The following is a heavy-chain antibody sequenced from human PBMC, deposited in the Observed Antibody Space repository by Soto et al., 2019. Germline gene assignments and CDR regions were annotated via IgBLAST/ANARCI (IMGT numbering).Heavy chain of an antibody. CDR2: ISSSSSTI. Sequence: PGGSLRLSCAASGFTFSSDSMNWVRQAPGKGLEWVSYISSSSSTIYYADSVKGRFTISRDNAKNSLYLQMNSLRAEDTAVYYCATDRDSGYDGWRYYYGMDVWGQGTTVTVSS. J-gene: IGHJ6*02. CDR3: ATDRDSGYDGWRYYYGMDV. D-gene: IGHD5-12*01. CDR1: GFTFSSDS. V-gene: IGHV3-48*01.